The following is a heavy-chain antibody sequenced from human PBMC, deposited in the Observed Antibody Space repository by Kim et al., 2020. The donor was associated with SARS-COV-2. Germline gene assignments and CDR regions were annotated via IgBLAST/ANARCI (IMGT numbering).Heavy chain of an antibody. CDR3: ATYDYGDYGYFQH. J-gene: IGHJ1*01. Sequence: YNPTLKSRVTISVDTSKHQFSLKLSSVTAADTAVYYCATYDYGDYGYFQHWGQGTLVTVSS. V-gene: IGHV4-39*07. D-gene: IGHD4-17*01.